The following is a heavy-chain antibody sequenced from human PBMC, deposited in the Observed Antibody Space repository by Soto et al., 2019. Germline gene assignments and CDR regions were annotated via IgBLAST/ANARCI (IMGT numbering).Heavy chain of an antibody. CDR3: ARDLSGSGFDY. CDR1: GASVSSGSNY. V-gene: IGHV4-61*01. J-gene: IGHJ4*02. CDR2: IYYTGST. D-gene: IGHD1-26*01. Sequence: QVQQQESGPGLVKPSETLSLTCTVSGASVSSGSNYWSWIRQPPGKGLEWIGYIYYTGSTNYNPSLKSRVTISADTSKNQFSLRLNSVTAADTAVYYCARDLSGSGFDYWGQGTLVTVSS.